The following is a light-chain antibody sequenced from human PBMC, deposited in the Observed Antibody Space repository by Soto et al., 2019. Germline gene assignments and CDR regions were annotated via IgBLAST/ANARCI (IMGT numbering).Light chain of an antibody. Sequence: LTQPASVSGSPGQSIAISCAGTSGDIGYYNRVSWYQQYPGKAPKLLIYEVSDRPSGVSDRFSGSKSGNTASLTISGLQAEDEADYYCNSYKTTSNYVFGTGTKVTVL. V-gene: IGLV2-14*01. J-gene: IGLJ1*01. CDR3: NSYKTTSNYV. CDR1: SGDIGYYNR. CDR2: EVS.